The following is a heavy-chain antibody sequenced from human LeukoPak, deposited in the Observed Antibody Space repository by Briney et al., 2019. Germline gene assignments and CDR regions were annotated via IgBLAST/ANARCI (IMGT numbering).Heavy chain of an antibody. D-gene: IGHD1-26*01. CDR3: ATIRYRFYYYGMDV. V-gene: IGHV1-24*01. Sequence: ASVKVSCKVSGYTLTGLSMHWVRQAPGKGLEWMGGFDPEDGETIYAQKFQGRVTMTEDTSTDTAYMELSSLRSEDTAVYYCATIRYRFYYYGMDVWGQGTTVTVSS. J-gene: IGHJ6*02. CDR2: FDPEDGET. CDR1: GYTLTGLS.